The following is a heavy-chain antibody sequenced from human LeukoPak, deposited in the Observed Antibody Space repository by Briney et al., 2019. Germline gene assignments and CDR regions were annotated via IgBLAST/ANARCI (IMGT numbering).Heavy chain of an antibody. D-gene: IGHD3-16*01. J-gene: IGHJ4*02. Sequence: PSETLSLTCTVSGGSISSGDYYWSWIRQPPGKGLEWIGYIYYSGSTYYNPSLKSRVTIPVDTSKNQFSMKLSSVTAADTAVYYCARGVMGDRNDYFDYWGQGTLVTVSS. CDR3: ARGVMGDRNDYFDY. CDR2: IYYSGST. V-gene: IGHV4-30-4*08. CDR1: GGSISSGDYY.